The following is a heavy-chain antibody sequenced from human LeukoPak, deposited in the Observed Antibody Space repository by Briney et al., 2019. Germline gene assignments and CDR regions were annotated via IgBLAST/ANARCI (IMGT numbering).Heavy chain of an antibody. D-gene: IGHD3-10*01. CDR2: IIPIFGTA. V-gene: IGHV1-69*01. J-gene: IGHJ6*03. Sequence: ASVKASCKASGGTFSSYAISWVRQAPGQGLEWMGGIIPIFGTANYAQKFQGRVTITADESTSTAYMELSSLRSEDTAVYYWARMMLYYYGRGGDNYYMDVWGKGAMVTVSS. CDR3: ARMMLYYYGRGGDNYYMDV. CDR1: GGTFSSYA.